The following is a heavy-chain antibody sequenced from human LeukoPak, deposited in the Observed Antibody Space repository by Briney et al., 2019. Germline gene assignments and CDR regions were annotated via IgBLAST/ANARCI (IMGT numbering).Heavy chain of an antibody. CDR3: AKDPRIVGASY. D-gene: IGHD1-26*01. CDR1: GFTFSSYA. V-gene: IGHV3-23*01. CDR2: MSGSGGST. Sequence: GGSLSLACAASGFTFSSYAMSWVRQAPGEGLGWVGAMSGSGGSTYYADSRKGRFTISRDKSKNTLYLQMNSLRAEDTAVYYCAKDPRIVGASYRGQGTLGTLSS. J-gene: IGHJ4*02.